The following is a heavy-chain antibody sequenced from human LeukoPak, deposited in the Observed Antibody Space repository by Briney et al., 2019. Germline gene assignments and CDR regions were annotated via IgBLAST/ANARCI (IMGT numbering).Heavy chain of an antibody. Sequence: SETLSLTCAVYGGSFSGYYWSWIRQPPGKGLEWLGEINHSGSTNYNPSLKSRVTISVDTSKNQFSLKLSSVTAADTAVYYCARRLMTTVTTARRSGWYFDLWGRGTLVTVSS. V-gene: IGHV4-34*01. D-gene: IGHD4-17*01. CDR1: GGSFSGYY. CDR2: INHSGST. CDR3: ARRLMTTVTTARRSGWYFDL. J-gene: IGHJ2*01.